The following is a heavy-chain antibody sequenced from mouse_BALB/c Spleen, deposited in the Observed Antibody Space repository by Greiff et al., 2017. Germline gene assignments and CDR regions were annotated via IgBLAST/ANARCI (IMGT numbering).Heavy chain of an antibody. CDR2: ISYDGSN. V-gene: IGHV3-6*02. CDR3: ARSSSYVDWYFDV. Sequence: DVQLQESGPGLVKPSQSLSLTCSVTGYSITSGYYWNWIRQFPGNKLEWMGYISYDGSNNYNPSLKNRISITRDTSKNQFFLKLNSVTTEDTATYYCARSSSYVDWYFDVWGAGTTVTVSS. D-gene: IGHD1-1*01. J-gene: IGHJ1*01. CDR1: GYSITSGYY.